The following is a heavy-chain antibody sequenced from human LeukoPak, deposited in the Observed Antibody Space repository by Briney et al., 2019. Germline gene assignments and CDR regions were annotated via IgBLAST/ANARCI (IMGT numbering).Heavy chain of an antibody. V-gene: IGHV3-30-3*01. CDR3: ARVPSWRYYGMDV. CDR1: GFTFSSYA. D-gene: IGHD2-2*01. J-gene: IGHJ6*02. Sequence: GRSLRLSCAASGFTFSSYAMHWVRQAPGKGLEWVAVISYDGSNKYYADSVNGRFTISRDNSKTPLYLQMNSLRAEDTAVYYCARVPSWRYYGMDVWGQGTTVTVSS. CDR2: ISYDGSNK.